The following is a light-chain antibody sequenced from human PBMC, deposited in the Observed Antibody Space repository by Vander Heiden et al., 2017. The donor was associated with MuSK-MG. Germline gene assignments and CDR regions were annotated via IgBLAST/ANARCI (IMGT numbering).Light chain of an antibody. Sequence: EIVLTQSPATLSVSPGERATLSCRASQSVSHYLPWYQQQPGQATRLLIYDASKKATGIPARISGSGSGTDFTLTISRLAPEDFGVYYCQKRGNAYTFGQGTKLEIK. V-gene: IGKV3-11*01. J-gene: IGKJ2*01. CDR2: DAS. CDR1: QSVSHY. CDR3: QKRGNAYT.